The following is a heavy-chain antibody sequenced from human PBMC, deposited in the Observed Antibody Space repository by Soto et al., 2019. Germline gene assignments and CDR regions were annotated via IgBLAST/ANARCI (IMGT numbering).Heavy chain of an antibody. D-gene: IGHD6-19*01. CDR2: TSPNFGTA. V-gene: IGHV1-69*01. CDR1: GGTFSSYA. CDR3: SRKAVAGLRYWYFDR. Sequence: QVQLVQTGAEVKKPGSSVKVSCKASGGTFSSYAISWVRQAPGQGLEWMGGTSPNFGTANYAQKVQGRVRMTADESTSTAYMELISRRAEDTAVYYCSRKAVAGLRYWYFDRWCRGTLVTVSS. J-gene: IGHJ2*01.